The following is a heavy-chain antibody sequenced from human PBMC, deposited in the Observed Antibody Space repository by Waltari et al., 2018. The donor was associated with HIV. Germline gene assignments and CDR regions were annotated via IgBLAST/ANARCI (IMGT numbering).Heavy chain of an antibody. D-gene: IGHD3-22*01. CDR2: ISYDTTNK. CDR3: AKDRRQGFYYDRSGERPFDY. J-gene: IGHJ4*02. Sequence: QVQLVESGGGVVQPGRSLRPSCVVSGITFFNSYVMHWFRPAPGKGLEWVATISYDTTNKYYRESVRGRFTISRDNSKNTVYLQMGSLRGEDTAVYYCAKDRRQGFYYDRSGERPFDYWGQGTLVTVSS. V-gene: IGHV3-30*18. CDR1: GITFFNSYV.